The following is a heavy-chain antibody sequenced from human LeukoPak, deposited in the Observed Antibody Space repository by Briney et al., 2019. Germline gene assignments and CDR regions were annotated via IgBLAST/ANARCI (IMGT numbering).Heavy chain of an antibody. D-gene: IGHD3-3*01. CDR3: ARGRPIFGVAYYMDV. V-gene: IGHV4-39*07. J-gene: IGHJ6*03. Sequence: PSETLSLTCTVSGGSISSSSYYWGWIRQPPGKGLEWIGNVYYTGTTYYNSSLKSRVTISVDTSKNQFSLKLSSVAAADTAVYYCARGRPIFGVAYYMDVWGKGTTVTVSS. CDR1: GGSISSSSYY. CDR2: VYYTGTT.